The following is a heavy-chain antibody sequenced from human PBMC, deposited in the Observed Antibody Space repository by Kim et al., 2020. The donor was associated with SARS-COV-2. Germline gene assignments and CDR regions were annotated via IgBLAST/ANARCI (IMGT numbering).Heavy chain of an antibody. CDR2: IYTSGST. Sequence: SETLSLTCTVSGGSISSGSYYWSWIRQPAGKGLEWIGRIYTSGSTNYNPSLKSRITISVDASKNQFSLKLSSVTAADTAVYYCARGRWSSSWYYFDYWGQGTLVTVSS. CDR1: GGSISSGSYY. J-gene: IGHJ4*02. CDR3: ARGRWSSSWYYFDY. V-gene: IGHV4-61*02. D-gene: IGHD6-13*01.